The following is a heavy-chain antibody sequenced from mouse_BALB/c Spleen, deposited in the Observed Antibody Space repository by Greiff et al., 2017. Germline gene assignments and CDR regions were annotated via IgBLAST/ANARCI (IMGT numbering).Heavy chain of an antibody. V-gene: IGHV5-6-3*01. CDR1: GFTFSSYG. J-gene: IGHJ1*01. D-gene: IGHD1-2*01. CDR2: INSNGGST. Sequence: EVKLVESGGGLVQPGGSLKLSCAASGFTFSSYGMSWVRQTPDKRLELVATINSNGGSTYYPDSVKGRFTISRDNAKNTLYLQMSSLKSEDTAMYYCARDSTTALYWYFDVWGAGTTVTVSS. CDR3: ARDSTTALYWYFDV.